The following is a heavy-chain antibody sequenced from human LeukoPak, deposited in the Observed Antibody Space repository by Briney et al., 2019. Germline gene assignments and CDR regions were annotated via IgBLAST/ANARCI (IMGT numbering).Heavy chain of an antibody. CDR1: GGSFSGYY. V-gene: IGHV4-34*01. Sequence: MTSETLSLTCAVYGGSFSGYYWSWIRQPPGKGLEWIGEINHSGSTNYNPSLKSRVTISVDTSKNQFSLKLSSVTAADTAVYYCAKGSPAARNAFDIWGQGTMVTVSS. CDR2: INHSGST. J-gene: IGHJ3*02. CDR3: AKGSPAARNAFDI. D-gene: IGHD6-6*01.